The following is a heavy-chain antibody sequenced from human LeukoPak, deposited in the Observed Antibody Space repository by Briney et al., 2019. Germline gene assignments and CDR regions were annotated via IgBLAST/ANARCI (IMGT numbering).Heavy chain of an antibody. Sequence: ETLSLTCAVYGGSFSGYYWSWIRQPPGKGLEWIGEINHSGSTNYNPSLKSRVTISVDTSKNQFSLKLSSVTAADTAVYYCASLPYYYDSSGYYGPFDYWGQGTLVTVSS. V-gene: IGHV4-34*01. CDR1: GGSFSGYY. CDR2: INHSGST. J-gene: IGHJ4*02. CDR3: ASLPYYYDSSGYYGPFDY. D-gene: IGHD3-22*01.